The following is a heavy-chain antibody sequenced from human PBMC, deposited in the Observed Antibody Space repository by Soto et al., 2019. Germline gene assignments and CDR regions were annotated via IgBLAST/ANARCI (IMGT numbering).Heavy chain of an antibody. CDR1: GFTFDDYA. CDR2: ISWNSGSI. J-gene: IGHJ4*02. D-gene: IGHD6-19*01. Sequence: EVQLVESGGGLVQPGRSLRLSCAASGFTFDDYAMHWVRQAPGKGLEWVSGISWNSGSIGYADSVKGRFTISRDNAKNSLYLQMNSLRAEDTALYYCAKEVAGTLRTTIDYWGQGTLFTVSS. V-gene: IGHV3-9*01. CDR3: AKEVAGTLRTTIDY.